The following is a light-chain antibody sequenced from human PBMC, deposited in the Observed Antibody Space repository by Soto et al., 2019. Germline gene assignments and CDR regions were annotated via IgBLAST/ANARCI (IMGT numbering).Light chain of an antibody. CDR3: QQYGSSPYT. CDR2: GAS. CDR1: QRVSSSY. V-gene: IGKV3-20*01. Sequence: EIVLTQSPGTLSLSPGERATLSCRASQRVSSSYLAWYQQRPGQAPSLLICGASNRATGIPDGFSGSGSGTDFTLTFIRLEPEDIAVYYCQQYGSSPYTFGQGTKLDIK. J-gene: IGKJ2*01.